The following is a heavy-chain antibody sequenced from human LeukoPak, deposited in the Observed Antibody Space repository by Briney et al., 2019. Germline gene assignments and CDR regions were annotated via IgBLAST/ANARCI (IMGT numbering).Heavy chain of an antibody. J-gene: IGHJ4*02. Sequence: ASVKVSCKVSGYTLTELSMHWVRQAPGKGLEWMGGFDPEDGETIYAPNFQGRVTITTDESSTTAYMELSSLKWEDTALYYCARSNDYDYHFNYWGQGTLVTVSS. CDR3: ARSNDYDYHFNY. D-gene: IGHD5-12*01. CDR2: FDPEDGET. V-gene: IGHV1-24*01. CDR1: GYTLTELS.